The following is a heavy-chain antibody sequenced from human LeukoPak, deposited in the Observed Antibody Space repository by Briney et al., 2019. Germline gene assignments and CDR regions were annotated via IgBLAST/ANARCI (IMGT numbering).Heavy chain of an antibody. D-gene: IGHD2-21*02. Sequence: SETLSLTCTVSGGSISSSSYYWGWIRQPPGKGLEWIGSIYYSGSTYYNPSLKSRVTISVDTSKNQFSLKLSSVTAADTAVYYCARDLGGGDLYAFDIWGQGTMVTVSS. V-gene: IGHV4-39*07. J-gene: IGHJ3*02. CDR3: ARDLGGGDLYAFDI. CDR2: IYYSGST. CDR1: GGSISSSSYY.